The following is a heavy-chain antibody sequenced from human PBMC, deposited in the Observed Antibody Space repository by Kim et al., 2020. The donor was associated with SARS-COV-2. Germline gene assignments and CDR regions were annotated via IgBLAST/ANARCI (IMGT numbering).Heavy chain of an antibody. CDR2: ISWNSGSI. V-gene: IGHV3-9*01. J-gene: IGHJ4*02. D-gene: IGHD2-21*02. CDR3: AKDIGIVVVTVNFDY. CDR1: GFTFDDYA. Sequence: GGSLRLSCAASGFTFDDYAMHWVRQAPGKGLEWVSGISWNSGSIGYADSVKGRFTISRDNAKNSLYLQMNSLRAEDTALYYCAKDIGIVVVTVNFDYWGQGTLVTVSS.